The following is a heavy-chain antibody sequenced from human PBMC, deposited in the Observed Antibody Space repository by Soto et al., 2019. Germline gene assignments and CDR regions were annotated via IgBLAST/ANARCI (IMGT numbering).Heavy chain of an antibody. J-gene: IGHJ4*02. CDR2: ISDSGST. CDR3: AGDPVGHYCTSTSCLYFFDH. D-gene: IGHD2-2*01. V-gene: IGHV3-23*01. Sequence: EVQLLESGGALVQPGGSLRLSCAASGFTFSNHAMNWVRQAPGKGLEWVSTISDSGSTYYADSVQGRFTISRDNSKNTLYLQMNSLRAEDTAVYYCAGDPVGHYCTSTSCLYFFDHWGQGTLVIVSS. CDR1: GFTFSNHA.